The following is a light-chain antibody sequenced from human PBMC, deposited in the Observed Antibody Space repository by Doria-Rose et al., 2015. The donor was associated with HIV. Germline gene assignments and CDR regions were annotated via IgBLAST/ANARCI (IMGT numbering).Light chain of an antibody. J-gene: IGLJ1*01. V-gene: IGLV3-19*01. CDR2: GKN. Sequence: SSELSQEPAVSVALGQTVRITCQGDSLRNYYASWYQQKPGQAPLLVIYGKNNRPSGIPDRFSGSSSGNTASLTITGTQAEDEADYYCNSRDSSDNHPVYVFANGTKVSVL. CDR3: NSRDSSDNHPVYV. CDR1: SLRNYY.